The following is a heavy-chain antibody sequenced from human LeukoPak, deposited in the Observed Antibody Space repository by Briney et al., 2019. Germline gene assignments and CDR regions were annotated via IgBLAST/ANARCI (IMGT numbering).Heavy chain of an antibody. D-gene: IGHD2-2*01. V-gene: IGHV3-48*01. Sequence: GGSLRLSCAASGFTFSSYSMNWVRQAPGKGLEWVSYISSSSSTIYYADSVKGRFTISRDNSKNTLYLQMNSLRAEDTAVYYCARGGYCSSTSCPLYYMDVWGKGTTVTVSS. CDR2: ISSSSSTI. J-gene: IGHJ6*03. CDR1: GFTFSSYS. CDR3: ARGGYCSSTSCPLYYMDV.